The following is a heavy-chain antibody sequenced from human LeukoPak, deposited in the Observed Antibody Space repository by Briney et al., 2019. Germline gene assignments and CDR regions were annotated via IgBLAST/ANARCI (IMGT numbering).Heavy chain of an antibody. J-gene: IGHJ4*02. CDR1: SGSFCGYY. CDR3: ARGRYSSSWYRLGFDY. D-gene: IGHD6-13*01. CDR2: INHSGST. Sequence: SETLSLTCTVYSGSFCGYYWSWIRQPPGKGVEWIGEINHSGSTNYNPSLKSRVTISVDTSKNQFSLKLSSVTAADTAVYYCARGRYSSSWYRLGFDYWGQGTLVTVSS. V-gene: IGHV4-34*01.